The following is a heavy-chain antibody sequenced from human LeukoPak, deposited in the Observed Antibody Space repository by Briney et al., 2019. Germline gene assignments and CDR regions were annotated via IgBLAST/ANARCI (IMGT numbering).Heavy chain of an antibody. V-gene: IGHV3-15*01. CDR2: IQSKIDGWKT. CDR3: TTDGGRKSRPYHFDY. J-gene: IGHJ4*02. Sequence: PGGSLRFSCAASGFSFINAWMSWVRQAPGKGLEWVGRIQSKIDGWKTDYAAPVKGRFTISRDDSKNTLYLQMNSLKTEDTAVYYCTTDGGRKSRPYHFDYWGQGTLVTVSS. D-gene: IGHD3-16*01. CDR1: GFSFINAW.